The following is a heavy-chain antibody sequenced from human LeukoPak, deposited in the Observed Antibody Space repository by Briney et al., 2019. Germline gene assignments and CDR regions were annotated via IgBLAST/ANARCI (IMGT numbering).Heavy chain of an antibody. J-gene: IGHJ3*02. V-gene: IGHV4-39*07. CDR2: VYYSGST. CDR3: ARVGWELLRAFDAFDI. CDR1: GGSISSSSYF. D-gene: IGHD1-26*01. Sequence: SETLSLTCTVSGGSISSSSYFWGWIRQPPGKGLEWVGCVYYSGSTNYNRSLKSRVTISVDTSKNQFSLKLSSVTAADTAVYYCARVGWELLRAFDAFDIWGQGTMVTVSS.